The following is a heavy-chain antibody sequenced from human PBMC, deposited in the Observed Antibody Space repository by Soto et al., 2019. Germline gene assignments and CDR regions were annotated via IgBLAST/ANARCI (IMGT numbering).Heavy chain of an antibody. J-gene: IGHJ4*02. CDR1: GYNYDTYW. CDR3: ARSYYDSSGYYYDMDY. Sequence: PVESLKISCSGSGYNYDTYWIAWVRQMPWKGLEWMGIIFPRDSDTRYRPSFQGQVTISADRSTTTAYLQWYSLKASDTAMYYCARSYYDSSGYYYDMDYWGQGTLVTVSS. V-gene: IGHV5-51*01. D-gene: IGHD3-22*01. CDR2: IFPRDSDT.